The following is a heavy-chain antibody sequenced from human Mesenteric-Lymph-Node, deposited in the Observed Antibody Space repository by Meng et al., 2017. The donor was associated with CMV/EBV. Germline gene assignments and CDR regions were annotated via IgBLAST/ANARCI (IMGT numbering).Heavy chain of an antibody. CDR3: ARGYSGSYYMQY. CDR2: IYSGGST. Sequence: GESLKISCAASGFTFSSYAMHWVRQAPGKGLEWVSVIYSGGSTYYADSVKGRFTISRDNAKNSLYLQMNSLRAEDTAVYYCARGYSGSYYMQYWGQGTLVTVSS. J-gene: IGHJ4*02. D-gene: IGHD1-26*01. V-gene: IGHV3-NL1*01. CDR1: GFTFSSYA.